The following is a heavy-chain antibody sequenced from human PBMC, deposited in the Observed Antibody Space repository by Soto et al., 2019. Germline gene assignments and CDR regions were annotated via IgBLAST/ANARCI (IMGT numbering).Heavy chain of an antibody. CDR1: GFTFSNHG. CDR2: VWYDGSNK. V-gene: IGHV3-33*01. D-gene: IGHD3-22*01. CDR3: ASDAGSSGYYHFDS. Sequence: QVQLVESGGGVVQPGRSLRLSCAASGFTFSNHGMHWVRQAPGKGLEWVAVVWYDGSNKYYADSVKGRFTISRDNSKNTLYLQMNSLRAEDTAVYYCASDAGSSGYYHFDSWGQGTLVTVSS. J-gene: IGHJ4*02.